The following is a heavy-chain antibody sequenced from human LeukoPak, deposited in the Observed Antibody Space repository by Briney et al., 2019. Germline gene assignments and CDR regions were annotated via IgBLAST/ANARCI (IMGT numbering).Heavy chain of an antibody. V-gene: IGHV2-5*02. CDR1: GFSLTTSGVG. CDR3: AHRRDSSGYQYRYWFAP. Sequence: SGPALVKPTQTLTLTCTFSGFSLTTSGVGVGWIRQPPGKALEWLALINWDDQKVYSPSLQSRLSITKDTSKNQVVLTMTNVDPVDTATYYCAHRRDSSGYQYRYWFAPWGQGTLVTVSP. CDR2: INWDDQK. D-gene: IGHD3-22*01. J-gene: IGHJ5*02.